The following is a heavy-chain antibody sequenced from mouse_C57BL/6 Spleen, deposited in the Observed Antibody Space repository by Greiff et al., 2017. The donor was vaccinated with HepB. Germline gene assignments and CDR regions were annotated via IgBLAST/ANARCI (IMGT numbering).Heavy chain of an antibody. V-gene: IGHV1-18*01. D-gene: IGHD4-1*01. CDR2: INPNNGCT. CDR1: GYTFTDYN. CDR3: ARETGTGFDY. Sequence: VQLQQSGPELVKPGASVKIPCKASGYTFTDYNMDWVKQSHGKSLEWIGDINPNNGCTIYNQKFKGKATLTVDKSSSTAYMELRSLTSEDTAVYYCARETGTGFDYWGQGTTLTVSS. J-gene: IGHJ2*01.